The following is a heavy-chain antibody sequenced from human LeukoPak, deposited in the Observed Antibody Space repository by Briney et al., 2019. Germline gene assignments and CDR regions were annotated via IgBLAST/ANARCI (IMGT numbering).Heavy chain of an antibody. V-gene: IGHV1-2*02. CDR3: ARTVWGSDY. CDR2: INPKSGGT. J-gene: IGHJ4*02. CDR1: GCTFTDFY. D-gene: IGHD7-27*01. Sequence: ASVKVSCKASGCTFTDFYIHWVRQAPGQGLEWMGWINPKSGGTNFAQKFQGRVTMTRDTSMTTAYMELSRLTSDDTAMYYCARTVWGSDYWGQGTLVTVSS.